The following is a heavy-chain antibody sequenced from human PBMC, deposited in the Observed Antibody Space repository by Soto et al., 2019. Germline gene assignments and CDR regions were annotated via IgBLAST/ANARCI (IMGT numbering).Heavy chain of an antibody. J-gene: IGHJ5*02. CDR1: GASISSADYF. V-gene: IGHV4-30-4*01. CDR2: IYYSGNI. Sequence: QVQLQESGPGLVKPSQTLSLTCTVSGASISSADYFWSWIRQPPGQGLEWIGYIYYSGNIFYNPSLESRVTISVDTSKTQVSLKLTSVTAADTAVYYCARQRTVYFARPGDWLDPWGQGTLVTVYS. D-gene: IGHD3-9*01. CDR3: ARQRTVYFARPGDWLDP.